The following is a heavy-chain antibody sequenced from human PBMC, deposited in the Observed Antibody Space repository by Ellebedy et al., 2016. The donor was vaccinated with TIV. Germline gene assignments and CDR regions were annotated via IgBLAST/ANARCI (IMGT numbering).Heavy chain of an antibody. D-gene: IGHD3-22*01. J-gene: IGHJ6*02. CDR3: ARLDYYDSSGYYLDYYYYGMDV. CDR2: ISAYNGNT. Sequence: ASVKVSXKASGYTFTSYGISWVRQAPGQGLEWMGWISAYNGNTNYAQKLQGRVTMTTDTSTSTAYMELRSLRSDDTAVYYCARLDYYDSSGYYLDYYYYGMDVWGQGTTVTVSS. CDR1: GYTFTSYG. V-gene: IGHV1-18*01.